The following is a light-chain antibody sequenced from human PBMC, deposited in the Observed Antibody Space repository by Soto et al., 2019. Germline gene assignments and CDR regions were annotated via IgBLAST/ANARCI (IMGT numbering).Light chain of an antibody. V-gene: IGLV1-40*01. J-gene: IGLJ3*02. Sequence: QSVLTQPPSVSGAPGQRVTISCTGSSSNIGAGYDVHWYQQLPGTAPKLLIYGNSNRPSGVPDRFSGSKSGTSASLAITGLRAEDGADYYGQSYDSSLSGWVFGGGTKLTVL. CDR3: QSYDSSLSGWV. CDR2: GNS. CDR1: SSNIGAGYD.